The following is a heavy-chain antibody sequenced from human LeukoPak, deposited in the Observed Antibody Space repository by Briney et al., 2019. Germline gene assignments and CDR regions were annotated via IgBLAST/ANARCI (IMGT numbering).Heavy chain of an antibody. CDR2: ISYDGSNT. Sequence: GASVKVSCKASGYTFTSYYMHWVRQAPGKGLEWVAVISYDGSNTYYADSVKGRFTISRDSSKNTLYLQMSSLRAEDTAVYYCARADFYGSGSHPPGGFDYWGQGTLVTVSS. D-gene: IGHD3-10*01. CDR3: ARADFYGSGSHPPGGFDY. J-gene: IGHJ4*02. V-gene: IGHV3-30*04. CDR1: GYTFTSYY.